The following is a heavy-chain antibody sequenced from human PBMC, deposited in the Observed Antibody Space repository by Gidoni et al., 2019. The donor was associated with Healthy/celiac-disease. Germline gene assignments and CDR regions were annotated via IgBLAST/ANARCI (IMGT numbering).Heavy chain of an antibody. V-gene: IGHV4-34*01. CDR1: GGSFRGYH. D-gene: IGHD4-17*01. CDR3: GRRRLRWPHQKNGEDYFDY. J-gene: IGHJ4*02. CDR2: INHSGST. Sequence: QGQLQQGGAGLLKPLETPSLTCAGYGGSFRGYHWGWIRQPPGKGLEWIGEINHSGSTNYNPSLKSRVTISVDTSKNQFSLKLSSVTAADTAVYYCGRRRLRWPHQKNGEDYFDYWGQGTLVTVSS.